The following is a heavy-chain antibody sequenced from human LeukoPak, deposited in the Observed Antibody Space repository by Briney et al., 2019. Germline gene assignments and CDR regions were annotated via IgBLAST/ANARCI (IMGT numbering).Heavy chain of an antibody. D-gene: IGHD5-24*01. Sequence: GGSLRLSCAASGFTFSSYAMSWVRQAPGKELEWVSAISGSGGSTYYADSVKGRFTISRDNSKNTLYLQMNSLRAEVTAVYYCAKDLSSDGYNTGNFDYWGQGTLVTVSS. J-gene: IGHJ4*02. CDR2: ISGSGGST. V-gene: IGHV3-23*01. CDR3: AKDLSSDGYNTGNFDY. CDR1: GFTFSSYA.